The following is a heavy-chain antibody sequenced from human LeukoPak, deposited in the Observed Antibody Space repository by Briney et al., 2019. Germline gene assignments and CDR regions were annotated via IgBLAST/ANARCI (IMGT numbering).Heavy chain of an antibody. CDR3: ARDGRIAAAGTGSRRYWFDP. D-gene: IGHD6-13*01. J-gene: IGHJ5*02. Sequence: GGSLRLSCAASGFTFSSYSMNWVRQAPGKGLEWVSSISSSSSYIYYADSVKGRFTISRDNAKNSLYLQMNSLRAEDTAVYYCARDGRIAAAGTGSRRYWFDPWGQGTLVTVSS. CDR1: GFTFSSYS. V-gene: IGHV3-21*01. CDR2: ISSSSSYI.